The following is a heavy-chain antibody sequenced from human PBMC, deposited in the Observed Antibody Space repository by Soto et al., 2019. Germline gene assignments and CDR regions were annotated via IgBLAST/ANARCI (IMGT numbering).Heavy chain of an antibody. Sequence: PGRSLRLSCAASGFTFSAHHMDWVRQAPGKGLEWVGRTRNKANSYTTEYAASVKGRFTISRDDSKNSLYLQMNSLKTEDTAVYYCARGGYCSSASCYTDYYAMDVWGQGTTV. J-gene: IGHJ6*02. CDR3: ARGGYCSSASCYTDYYAMDV. CDR2: TRNKANSYTT. CDR1: GFTFSAHH. V-gene: IGHV3-72*01. D-gene: IGHD2-2*02.